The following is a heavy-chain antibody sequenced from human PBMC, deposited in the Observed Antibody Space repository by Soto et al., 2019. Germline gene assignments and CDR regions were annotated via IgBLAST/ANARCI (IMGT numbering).Heavy chain of an antibody. J-gene: IGHJ3*02. CDR3: SSFPGKGAFDI. CDR2: IYYSGST. Sequence: PSETLSLTCTVSGGSISSSSYYWGWIRQPPGKGLEWIGSIYYSGSTYYNPSLKSRVTISVDTSKNQFSLKLSSVTAADTAVYYCSSFPGKGAFDIWGQGTMVTVSS. V-gene: IGHV4-39*01. CDR1: GGSISSSSYY.